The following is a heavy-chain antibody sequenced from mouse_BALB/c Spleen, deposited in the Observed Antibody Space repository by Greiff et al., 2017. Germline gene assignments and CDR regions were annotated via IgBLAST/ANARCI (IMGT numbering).Heavy chain of an antibody. Sequence: EVHLVESGGGLVKPGGSLKLSCAASGFTFSDYYMYWVRQTPEKRLEWVATISDGGSYTYYPDSVKGRFTISRDNAKNNLYLQMSSLKSEDTAMYYCARDHYYGSSSRRFAYWGQGTLVTVSA. D-gene: IGHD1-1*01. CDR1: GFTFSDYY. CDR3: ARDHYYGSSSRRFAY. CDR2: ISDGGSYT. J-gene: IGHJ3*01. V-gene: IGHV5-4*02.